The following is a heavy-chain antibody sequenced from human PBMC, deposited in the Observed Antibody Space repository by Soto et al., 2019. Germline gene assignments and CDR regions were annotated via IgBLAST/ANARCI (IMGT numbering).Heavy chain of an antibody. CDR2: IYYSGNT. CDR3: ASSSIYGMDV. J-gene: IGHJ6*01. V-gene: IGHV4-30-4*01. Sequence: SETLSITCFLCAGSIRTGYYYSRWIRQPPGKGLEWIGNIYYSGNTYYNPSLKSRLIISIDTSKKQFSLKVGSVTAADTAMYYCASSSIYGMDVWGQGTTVTGSS. D-gene: IGHD3-9*01. CDR1: AGSIRTGYYY.